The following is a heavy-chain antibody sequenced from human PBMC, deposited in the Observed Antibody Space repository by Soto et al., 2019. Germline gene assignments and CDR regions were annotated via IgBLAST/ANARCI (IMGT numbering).Heavy chain of an antibody. CDR1: GFRWSKDM. CDR2: ISNTGSHI. Sequence: PGGSLRLSCVSSGFRWSKDMMNWVRQAPGQGLEWIAYISNTGSHIDYADSVKGRFTISRDNARNTVYLQMSGLRVEDSARYYCARDAPLPQGKWLNLDLWGPGNLVTVS. V-gene: IGHV3-21*05. D-gene: IGHD5-12*01. CDR3: ARDAPLPQGKWLNLDL. J-gene: IGHJ5*02.